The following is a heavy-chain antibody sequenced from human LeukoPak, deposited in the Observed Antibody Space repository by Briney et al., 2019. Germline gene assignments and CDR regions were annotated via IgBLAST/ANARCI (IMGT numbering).Heavy chain of an antibody. J-gene: IGHJ2*01. V-gene: IGHV1-69*02. CDR2: IVPILGIA. CDR3: ARRGEYCGGDCYDWYFDL. D-gene: IGHD2-21*02. Sequence: SVKVSCKASGGTFSSYTISWVRQAPGQGLEWMGRIVPILGIANYAQKFQGRVTITADKSTSTAYMELSSLRSEDTAVYYRARRGEYCGGDCYDWYFDLWGRGTLVTVSS. CDR1: GGTFSSYT.